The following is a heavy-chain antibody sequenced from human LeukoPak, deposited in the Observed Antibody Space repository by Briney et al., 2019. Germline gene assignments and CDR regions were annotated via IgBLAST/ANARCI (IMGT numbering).Heavy chain of an antibody. CDR3: ARGFCSGGSCYSAIFDY. D-gene: IGHD2-15*01. V-gene: IGHV4-59*01. CDR1: GGSISPYY. J-gene: IGHJ4*02. Sequence: SETLSLTCTVSGGSISPYYWSWIRQPPGKGLEWIGYIYYSGSTKYNPSLKSRVSISVETSKNQFSLKLSPVTAADTAVYYCARGFCSGGSCYSAIFDYWGQGTLVTVSS. CDR2: IYYSGST.